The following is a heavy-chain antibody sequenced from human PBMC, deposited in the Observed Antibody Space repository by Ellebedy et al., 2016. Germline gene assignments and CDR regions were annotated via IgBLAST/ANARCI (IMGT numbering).Heavy chain of an antibody. CDR1: GFPFSNYW. CDR2: INQDGSEK. J-gene: IGHJ4*02. Sequence: GGSLRLXXEASGFPFSNYWMSWVRRVPGKGLEWVANINQDGSEKYYLDSVKGRFTISRDNAKNSLYLQMDSLRAEDTAAYYCARGYCAGGGCYGAGYDYWGQGTPVTVSS. V-gene: IGHV3-7*04. CDR3: ARGYCAGGGCYGAGYDY. D-gene: IGHD2-8*02.